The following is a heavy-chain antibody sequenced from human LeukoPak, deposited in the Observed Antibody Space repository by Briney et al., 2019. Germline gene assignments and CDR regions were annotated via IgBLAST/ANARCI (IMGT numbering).Heavy chain of an antibody. CDR1: GFTLSSYS. Sequence: GGCLRLSCAASGFTLSSYSMNWVRQAPGKGLEWVSSISSSSSYIYYADSVKGRFTISRENAKNSPYLQMNSLRAEDTAVYYCARGGKGAAAGTFVYWGQGTLVTVSS. J-gene: IGHJ4*02. V-gene: IGHV3-21*01. CDR3: ARGGKGAAAGTFVY. CDR2: ISSSSSYI. D-gene: IGHD6-13*01.